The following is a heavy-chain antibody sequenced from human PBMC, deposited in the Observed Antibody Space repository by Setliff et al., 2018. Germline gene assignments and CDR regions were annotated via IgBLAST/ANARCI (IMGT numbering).Heavy chain of an antibody. Sequence: PSETLSLTCTVSGASITNINYYWGLIRQPPGKGLEWIGSIFYRGTTYSNASLASRLTISVDTAKNQFSLKLTSVTAADTAVYYCARTGTYRYFDYWGQGTRVTVSS. V-gene: IGHV4-39*01. CDR3: ARTGTYRYFDY. CDR2: IFYRGTT. J-gene: IGHJ4*02. D-gene: IGHD1-1*01. CDR1: GASITNINYY.